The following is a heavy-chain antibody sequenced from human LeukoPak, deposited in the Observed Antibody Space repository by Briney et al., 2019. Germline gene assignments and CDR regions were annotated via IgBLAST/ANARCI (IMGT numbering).Heavy chain of an antibody. CDR3: AKNGEYNYGYFDY. CDR1: GFTFSSYA. J-gene: IGHJ4*02. Sequence: GGSLRLSCAASGFTFSSYAMSWVRQAPGMGLEWVSLISGSGVTTNYADSVKGRFTISRDNSKNTLYLQVNSLRAEDTAVYYCAKNGEYNYGYFDYWGQGTLVTVSS. CDR2: ISGSGVTT. D-gene: IGHD5-18*01. V-gene: IGHV3-23*01.